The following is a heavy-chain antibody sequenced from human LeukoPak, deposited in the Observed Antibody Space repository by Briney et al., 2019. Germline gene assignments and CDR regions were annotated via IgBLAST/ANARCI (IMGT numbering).Heavy chain of an antibody. V-gene: IGHV3-30*02. CDR1: GFIISSYD. J-gene: IGHJ3*02. D-gene: IGHD1-26*01. CDR3: AVLGRRDDAFDS. CDR2: IRDDGRDK. Sequence: GGSLRLTCAASGFIISSYDMHWLRQAPGKGLESVAFIRDDGRDKYYAYPVRGSFTIARYNCKNYLDLHIDSLRADATDEYHWAVLGRRDDAFDSGAKGQWSPSPQ.